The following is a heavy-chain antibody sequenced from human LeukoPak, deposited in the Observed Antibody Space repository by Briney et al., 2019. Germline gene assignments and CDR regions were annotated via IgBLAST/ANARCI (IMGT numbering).Heavy chain of an antibody. J-gene: IGHJ4*02. V-gene: IGHV3-53*01. CDR1: GFSVSGNF. CDR3: ARGGGGAADY. CDR2: IYKDDRVSRFYNGDTK. Sequence: GGSLRLSCAASGFSVSGNFMSWVRQAPGKGLEWVSGIYKDDRVSRFYNGDTKYYADSVGGRFTMSRDHIKNTRFLHMNSLRAEDTAVYNCARGGGGAADYWGQGTLVTVSS. D-gene: IGHD3-16*01.